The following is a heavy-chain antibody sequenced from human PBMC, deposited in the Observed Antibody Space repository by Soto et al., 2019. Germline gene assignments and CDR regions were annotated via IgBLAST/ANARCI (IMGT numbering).Heavy chain of an antibody. D-gene: IGHD2-15*01. Sequence: SEALSLTCTVSGGSISSSSYYWGWIRQPPGKGLEWIGSIYYSGSTHYNPSLKSRVTISVDRSKNQFSLKLSSVTAADTAVYYCARGRFCSGGSCYFDYWGQGTLVTVSS. V-gene: IGHV4-39*07. CDR3: ARGRFCSGGSCYFDY. J-gene: IGHJ4*02. CDR1: GGSISSSSYY. CDR2: IYYSGST.